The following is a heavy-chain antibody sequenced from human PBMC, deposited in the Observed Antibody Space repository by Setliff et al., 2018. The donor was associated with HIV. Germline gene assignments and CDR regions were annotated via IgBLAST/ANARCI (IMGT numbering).Heavy chain of an antibody. J-gene: IGHJ6*03. CDR1: GFAFSNYG. CDR3: AKGTDICCDACLYYYYSMDV. Sequence: GGSLRLSCAASGFAFSNYGMHWVRQAPGKGLEWVAVIWFDGSKKYYADSVKGRFTISRDNSENTLYLQMSSLRAEDTAIYYCAKGTDICCDACLYYYYSMDVWGTGTTVTV. V-gene: IGHV3-33*06. CDR2: IWFDGSKK. D-gene: IGHD2-21*02.